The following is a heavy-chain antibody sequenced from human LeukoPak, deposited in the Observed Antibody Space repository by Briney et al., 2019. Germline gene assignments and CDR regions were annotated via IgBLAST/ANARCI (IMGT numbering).Heavy chain of an antibody. D-gene: IGHD4-17*01. V-gene: IGHV4-34*01. CDR3: ASSTTPDNWFDP. Sequence: PSETLSLTCAVYGGSFSGYYWSWIRQPPGKGLEWIGEINHSGSTNYNPSLKSRVTISVDTSKNQFSLKLSSVTAADTAVYYCASSTTPDNWFDPWGQGTLVTVSS. CDR2: INHSGST. CDR1: GGSFSGYY. J-gene: IGHJ5*02.